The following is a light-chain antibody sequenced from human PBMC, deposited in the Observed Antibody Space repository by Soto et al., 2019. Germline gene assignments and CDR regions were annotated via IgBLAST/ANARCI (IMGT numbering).Light chain of an antibody. CDR1: SGHSSYA. V-gene: IGLV4-69*01. J-gene: IGLJ2*01. CDR2: LNSDGSH. Sequence: QPVLTQSPSASASLGASVKLTCTLSSGHSSYAIAWHQQQPEKDPRYLMKLNSDGSHSKGDGIPDRFSGSSSGAERYLTXXXLQSEDEADYYCQTWGTGIQVFGGGTKLTVL. CDR3: QTWGTGIQV.